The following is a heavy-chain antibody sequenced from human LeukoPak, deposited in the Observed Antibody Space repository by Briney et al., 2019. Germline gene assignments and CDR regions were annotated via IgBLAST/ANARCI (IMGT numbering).Heavy chain of an antibody. V-gene: IGHV1-2*02. J-gene: IGHJ6*03. CDR3: ARDAYYYDSSGYYYEGYYYYYYMDV. CDR2: INPNSGGT. CDR1: GYTFTGYY. Sequence: ASVKVSCKASGYTFTGYYMHWVRQAPGQGLEWMGWINPNSGGTNYAQKFQGRVTMTRDTSISTAYMELSRLRSDDTAVYYCARDAYYYDSSGYYYEGYYYYYYMDVWGKGTTVTISS. D-gene: IGHD3-22*01.